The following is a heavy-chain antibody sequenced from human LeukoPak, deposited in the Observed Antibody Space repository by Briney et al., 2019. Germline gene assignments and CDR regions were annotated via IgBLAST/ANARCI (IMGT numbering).Heavy chain of an antibody. V-gene: IGHV1-69*06. Sequence: ASVKVSCKASGGTFNSYAISWVRQAPGQGLEWMGGIIPMSDTANYPQKFRGRLTITADIPTSTVYMELSSLRSEDAAVYYCAREDDTGRYMGDDAFDIWGQGTMVTVSS. CDR1: GGTFNSYA. D-gene: IGHD1-26*01. CDR3: AREDDTGRYMGDDAFDI. CDR2: IIPMSDTA. J-gene: IGHJ3*02.